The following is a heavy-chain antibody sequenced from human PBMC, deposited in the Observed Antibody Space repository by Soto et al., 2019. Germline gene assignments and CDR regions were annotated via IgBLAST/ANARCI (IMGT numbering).Heavy chain of an antibody. CDR3: ARVADPTYFDN. CDR1: GYTFTNYG. D-gene: IGHD6-25*01. J-gene: IGHJ4*02. Sequence: QVQLVQSGAEVKKPGASVKVSCKASGYTFTNYGVSWVRQAPGQGLEWMGWINTYNGNTNYEEKFQGRVTVTTDTPTPTAYMELRSLRSDDTAVYYCARVADPTYFDNWGQGTLVTVSS. CDR2: INTYNGNT. V-gene: IGHV1-18*01.